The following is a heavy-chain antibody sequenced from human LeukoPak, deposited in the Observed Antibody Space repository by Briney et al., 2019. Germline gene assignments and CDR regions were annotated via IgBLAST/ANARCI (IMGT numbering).Heavy chain of an antibody. Sequence: ASVKVSCKASGYTFTSYYMHWVRQAPGQGLEWMGIINPSGGSTSYAQKFQGRVTMTRDTSTSTVYMELSSLRSEDTAVYYCARDRAATAIPEHYFDYWGQGTLVTVSS. V-gene: IGHV1-46*01. CDR2: INPSGGST. CDR1: GYTFTSYY. J-gene: IGHJ4*02. D-gene: IGHD2-2*02. CDR3: ARDRAATAIPEHYFDY.